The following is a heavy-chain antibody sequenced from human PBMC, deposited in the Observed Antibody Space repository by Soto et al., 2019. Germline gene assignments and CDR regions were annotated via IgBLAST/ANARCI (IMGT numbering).Heavy chain of an antibody. CDR1: GDTLTELS. CDR3: ATEGHYDILTGPIPPSY. Sequence: ASVKVYCNVSGDTLTELSMHWVRQAHGKGLEWMGGFDPEDGETIYAQKFQGRVTMTEDTSTDTAYMELSSLRSEDTAVYYCATEGHYDILTGPIPPSYWGQGTLVTVSS. V-gene: IGHV1-24*01. D-gene: IGHD3-9*01. CDR2: FDPEDGET. J-gene: IGHJ4*02.